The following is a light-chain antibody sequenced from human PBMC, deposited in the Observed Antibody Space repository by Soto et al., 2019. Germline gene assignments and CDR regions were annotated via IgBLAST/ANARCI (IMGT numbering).Light chain of an antibody. CDR2: ETS. CDR3: FSFTSTNTHV. Sequence: QSALTQPASASGSPGQSITISCTGTSSHFGSYKFVSWYHHHPGTVPKVIIYETSKRPSGVSDRFSGSKSGNTASLTISGLQAEDEADYYCFSFTSTNTHVFGSGTKVTVL. V-gene: IGLV2-23*01. J-gene: IGLJ1*01. CDR1: SSHFGSYKF.